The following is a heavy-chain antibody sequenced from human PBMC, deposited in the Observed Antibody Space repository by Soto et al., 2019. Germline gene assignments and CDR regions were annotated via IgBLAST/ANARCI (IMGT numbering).Heavy chain of an antibody. V-gene: IGHV1-69*02. CDR3: ARGGAVVVPGAVDRHNWFDP. J-gene: IGHJ5*02. CDR1: GGTFSSYS. D-gene: IGHD2-2*01. CDR2: VIPILGMA. Sequence: QVQLVQSGAEVKKPGSSVKVSCEASGGTFSSYSFSWVRQAPGQGLEWMGRVIPILGMANYAQKFQGRVTITAEKSTSRVYMEMSSLRSEDTAVYYCARGGAVVVPGAVDRHNWFDPWGQGTLVTVSS.